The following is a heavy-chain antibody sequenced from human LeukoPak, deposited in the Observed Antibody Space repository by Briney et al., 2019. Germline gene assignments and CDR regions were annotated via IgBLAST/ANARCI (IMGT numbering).Heavy chain of an antibody. V-gene: IGHV1-58*02. D-gene: IGHD1-26*01. J-gene: IGHJ4*02. CDR3: AATLGGYFDF. CDR2: IVVASGNT. CDR1: GFTFSSSA. Sequence: GTSVMVSCKTSGFTFSSSAIQWVRLARGQRLEWLGWIVVASGNTKSAQTFQERLTMTRDMSTNTVYMELSSLRFEDTAVYYCAATLGGYFDFWGQGTLVTVSS.